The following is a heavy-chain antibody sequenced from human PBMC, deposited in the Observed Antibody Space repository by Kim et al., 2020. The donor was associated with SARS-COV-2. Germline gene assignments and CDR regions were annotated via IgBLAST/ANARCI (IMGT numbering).Heavy chain of an antibody. V-gene: IGHV4-59*08. J-gene: IGHJ2*01. CDR2: ISNSGST. CDR1: GGSIGSYY. CDR3: ARRLYYYDGSGYRWYYFDL. Sequence: SETLSLTCTVSGGSIGSYYWSWVRQPPGKGLEWIAYISNSGSTHQNPSLKSRVTVSVDTSKNQLSLKLSSVTAADTAVYYCARRLYYYDGSGYRWYYFDLWGRGTLVTVSS. D-gene: IGHD3-22*01.